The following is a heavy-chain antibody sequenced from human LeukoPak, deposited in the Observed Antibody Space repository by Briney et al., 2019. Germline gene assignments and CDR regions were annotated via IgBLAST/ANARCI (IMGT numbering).Heavy chain of an antibody. CDR3: ARVQRLDWYFDL. CDR2: IYHSGST. D-gene: IGHD5-18*01. J-gene: IGHJ2*01. CDR1: GGSFSGYY. Sequence: SETLSLTCAVYGGSFSGYYWSWIRQPRGKGLEWIGYIYHSGSTYYNPSLKSRVTISVDRSKNQFSLKLSSVTAADTAVYYCARVQRLDWYFDLWGRGTLVTVSS. V-gene: IGHV4-34*01.